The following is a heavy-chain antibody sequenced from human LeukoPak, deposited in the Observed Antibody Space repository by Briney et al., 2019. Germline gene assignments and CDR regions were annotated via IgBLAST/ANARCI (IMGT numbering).Heavy chain of an antibody. J-gene: IGHJ4*02. V-gene: IGHV3-21*01. CDR3: ASTIDVVTDY. CDR1: GFTFSSYS. D-gene: IGHD2-21*02. Sequence: GGSLRLSCAASGFTFSSYSMNWVRQAPGKGLEWVSSISSSSSYIYYADSVKGRFTISRDNSKNTLYLQMNSLRVEDTAVYYCASTIDVVTDYWGQGTLVTVSS. CDR2: ISSSSSYI.